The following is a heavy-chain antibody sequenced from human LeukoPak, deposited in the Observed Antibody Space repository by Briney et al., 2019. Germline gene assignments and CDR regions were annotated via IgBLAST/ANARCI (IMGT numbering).Heavy chain of an antibody. V-gene: IGHV3-33*01. J-gene: IGHJ3*02. D-gene: IGHD2-21*02. Sequence: GGSLRLSCAASGFTSSSYGMHWVRQAPGKGLEWVAVIWYDGSNKYYADSVKGRFTISRDNSKNTLYLQMNSLRAEDTAVYYCARDGGDHAFDIWGQGTMVTVSS. CDR1: GFTSSSYG. CDR2: IWYDGSNK. CDR3: ARDGGDHAFDI.